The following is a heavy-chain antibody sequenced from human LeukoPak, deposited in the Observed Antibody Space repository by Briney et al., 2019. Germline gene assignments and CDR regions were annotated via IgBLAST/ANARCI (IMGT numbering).Heavy chain of an antibody. CDR3: ARDYAAGYYYYGMDV. Sequence: ASVKVSCKASGYTFIGYYMHWVRQAPGQGLEWMGWINPNSGGTNYAQKFQGWVTMTRDTSISTAYMELSRLRSDDTAVYYCARDYAAGYYYYGMDVWGQGTTVTVSS. CDR2: INPNSGGT. CDR1: GYTFIGYY. J-gene: IGHJ6*02. V-gene: IGHV1-2*04. D-gene: IGHD6-13*01.